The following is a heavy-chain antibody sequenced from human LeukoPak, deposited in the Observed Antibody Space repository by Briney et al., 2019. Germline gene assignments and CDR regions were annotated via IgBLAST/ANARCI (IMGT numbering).Heavy chain of an antibody. D-gene: IGHD2-8*01. Sequence: PSETLSLTCTVSGGSISSYYWGWIRQPPGKGLEWIGSIYYSGSTYYNPSLKSRVTISVDTSKNQFSLKLSSVTAADTAVYYCARESGYCTNGVCYMWGQGTLVTVSS. CDR1: GGSISSYY. CDR2: IYYSGST. V-gene: IGHV4-39*07. CDR3: ARESGYCTNGVCYM. J-gene: IGHJ4*02.